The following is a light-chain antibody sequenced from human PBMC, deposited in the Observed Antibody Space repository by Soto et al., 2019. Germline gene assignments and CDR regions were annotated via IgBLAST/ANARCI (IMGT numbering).Light chain of an antibody. V-gene: IGKV3-20*01. J-gene: IGKJ3*01. CDR3: QQYGGGLFT. Sequence: EIALTQSPGTRSLSPGERATLPCRASHSFGSYYAAWYQQKPGQAPRLLIYGASSRATGIPDRFSGSGSGTDFTLTISRLEPEDFAGYYCQQYGGGLFTFGPGTEVEMK. CDR2: GAS. CDR1: HSFGSYY.